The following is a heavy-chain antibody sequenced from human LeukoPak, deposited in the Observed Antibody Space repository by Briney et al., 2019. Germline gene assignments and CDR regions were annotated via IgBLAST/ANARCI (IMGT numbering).Heavy chain of an antibody. D-gene: IGHD5-18*01. Sequence: GRSLRLPCAASGFTFRSYAMHWVRQAPGKGLEWVAVISYDGSNKYYADSVKGRFTISRDNSKNTLYLQMNSLRAEDTAVYYCARTHLTYSYGPFGYWGQGTLVTVSS. V-gene: IGHV3-30-3*01. J-gene: IGHJ4*02. CDR3: ARTHLTYSYGPFGY. CDR2: ISYDGSNK. CDR1: GFTFRSYA.